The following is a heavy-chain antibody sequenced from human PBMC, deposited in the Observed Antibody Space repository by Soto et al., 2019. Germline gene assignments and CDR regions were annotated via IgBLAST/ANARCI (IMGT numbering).Heavy chain of an antibody. CDR3: ARTRTTVVPFDY. V-gene: IGHV4-59*01. CDR2: IYYSGST. CDR1: GGSIGTYY. D-gene: IGHD4-17*01. Sequence: SETLSLTCTVSGGSIGTYYWSWIRQPPGKGLEWIGYIYYSGSTNYNPSLKSRVTISVDTSKNQFSLKLSSVTAADTAVYYCARTRTTVVPFDYWGQGTLVTVSS. J-gene: IGHJ4*02.